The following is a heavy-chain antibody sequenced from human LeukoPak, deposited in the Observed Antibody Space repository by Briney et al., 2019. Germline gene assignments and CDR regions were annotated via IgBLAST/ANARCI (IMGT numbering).Heavy chain of an antibody. J-gene: IGHJ4*02. Sequence: GGSLRLSCAASGFTFSTYGMQWVRQAPGKGLEWVAFIRYDGSNKYYTDSVKGRFTISRDNSKNTLYLQMNSLRAEDTAVYYCAKDPCRPIAVAGTLPDYWGQGTLVTVSS. CDR3: AKDPCRPIAVAGTLPDY. D-gene: IGHD6-19*01. V-gene: IGHV3-30*02. CDR2: IRYDGSNK. CDR1: GFTFSTYG.